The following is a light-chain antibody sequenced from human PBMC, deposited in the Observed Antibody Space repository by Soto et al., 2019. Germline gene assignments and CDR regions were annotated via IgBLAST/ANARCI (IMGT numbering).Light chain of an antibody. Sequence: DIQLTQSPSSLSASVGDRVTITCRASQAISSYLAWYQQKPGKVPELLVYATSTLQSGATSRFSGSGSGTDFTLTISSLKPEDVATYYGHKYIHAPTFGGGTKVEIK. J-gene: IGKJ4*01. V-gene: IGKV1-27*01. CDR3: HKYIHAPT. CDR1: QAISSY. CDR2: ATS.